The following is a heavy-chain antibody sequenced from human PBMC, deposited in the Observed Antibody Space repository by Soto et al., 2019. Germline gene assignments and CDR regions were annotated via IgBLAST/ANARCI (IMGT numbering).Heavy chain of an antibody. J-gene: IGHJ6*02. CDR2: INPNSGGT. CDR3: ARERHCSSTSCYGFSYYYYGMDV. V-gene: IGHV1-2*02. CDR1: GYTFTGYY. D-gene: IGHD2-2*01. Sequence: GASVKVSCKASGYTFTGYYMHWVRQAPGQGLEWMGWINPNSGGTNYAQKFQGRVTMTRDTSISTAYMELSRLRSDDTAVYYCARERHCSSTSCYGFSYYYYGMDVWGQGTTVTVSS.